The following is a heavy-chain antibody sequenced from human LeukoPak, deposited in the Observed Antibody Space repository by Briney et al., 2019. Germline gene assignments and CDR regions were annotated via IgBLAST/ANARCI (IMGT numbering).Heavy chain of an antibody. J-gene: IGHJ6*03. CDR2: IKQDGSEK. CDR3: ARDEGRWLQSYYYYYYMDV. D-gene: IGHD5-24*01. Sequence: GGSLRLSCAASGFTFSSYWMSWVRQAPGKGREWVANIKQDGSEKYYVDSVKGRFTISRDNAKNSLYLQMNSLRAEDTAVYYCARDEGRWLQSYYYYYYMDVWGKGTTVTVSS. CDR1: GFTFSSYW. V-gene: IGHV3-7*01.